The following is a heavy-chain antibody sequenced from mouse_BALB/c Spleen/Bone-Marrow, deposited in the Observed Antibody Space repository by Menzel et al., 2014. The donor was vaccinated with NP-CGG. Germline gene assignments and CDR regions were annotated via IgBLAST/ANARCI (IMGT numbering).Heavy chain of an antibody. J-gene: IGHJ2*01. CDR1: GFNIKDYY. D-gene: IGHD1-1*01. CDR3: TRWVYYGSSYFDY. CDR2: IDPEKGNT. V-gene: IGHV14-1*02. Sequence: VQLKESGAEFVRPGALVKLSCNASGFNIKDYYMHWVKQRPEQGLEWIGWIDPEKGNTIYDPKFPGKASITADTSSNTAYLQLSSLTSEDTAVYYCTRWVYYGSSYFDYWGQGTTLTVSS.